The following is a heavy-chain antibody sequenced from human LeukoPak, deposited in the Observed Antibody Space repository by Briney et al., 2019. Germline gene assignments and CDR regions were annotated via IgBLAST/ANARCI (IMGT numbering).Heavy chain of an antibody. J-gene: IGHJ4*02. V-gene: IGHV4-59*08. CDR2: IFYGGTT. CDR1: GGSVSGYY. CDR3: ARHDVVPVIRRGFDF. Sequence: SETLSLTCTVSGGSVSGYYWSWIRQSPGKGLEWIGYIFYGGTTLYSPSLKSRVTMSVDTSENQFSLKLTSVTAADTAVYYCARHDVVPVIRRGFDFWGQGILVTVSS. D-gene: IGHD2-21*02.